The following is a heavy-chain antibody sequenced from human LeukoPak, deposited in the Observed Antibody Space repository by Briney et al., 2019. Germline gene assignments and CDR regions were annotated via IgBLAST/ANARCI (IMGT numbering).Heavy chain of an antibody. CDR3: ARRAGAYSHPYDY. Sequence: GGSLRPSCAASGFTFSSYSMNWVRQAPGKGLEWVSSISSSSSYIYYADSVKGRFTISRDNAKNSLYLQMNSLRAEDTAVYYCARRAGAYSHPYDYWGQGTLVTVSS. CDR1: GFTFSSYS. V-gene: IGHV3-21*01. J-gene: IGHJ4*02. CDR2: ISSSSSYI. D-gene: IGHD4/OR15-4a*01.